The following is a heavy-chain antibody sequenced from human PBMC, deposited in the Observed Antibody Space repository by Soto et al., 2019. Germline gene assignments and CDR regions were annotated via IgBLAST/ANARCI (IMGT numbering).Heavy chain of an antibody. D-gene: IGHD3-16*01. Sequence: EVQLLESGGGLVQPGGSLRLSCAASGFTFSTYAMAWVRQAPGKGLEWVSSISSSSGSTFYADSVKGRFTISRDNSENTVSLQMNRLRAEDTAVYYCEKHPLKVPLRFDYWGQGTLVTVSS. CDR1: GFTFSTYA. CDR3: EKHPLKVPLRFDY. CDR2: ISSSSGST. J-gene: IGHJ4*02. V-gene: IGHV3-23*01.